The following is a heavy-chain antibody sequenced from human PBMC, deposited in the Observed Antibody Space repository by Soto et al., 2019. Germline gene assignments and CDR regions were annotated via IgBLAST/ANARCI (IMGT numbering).Heavy chain of an antibody. Sequence: GGSLRLSCAASGFTFSSYAVHWVRQAPGKGLEWVAVISYDGSNKYYADSVKGRFTISRDNSKNTLYLQMNSLRAEDTAVYYCARSGDLYYYGMDVWGQGTTVTVSS. J-gene: IGHJ6*02. CDR1: GFTFSSYA. CDR3: ARSGDLYYYGMDV. V-gene: IGHV3-30-3*01. D-gene: IGHD3-10*01. CDR2: ISYDGSNK.